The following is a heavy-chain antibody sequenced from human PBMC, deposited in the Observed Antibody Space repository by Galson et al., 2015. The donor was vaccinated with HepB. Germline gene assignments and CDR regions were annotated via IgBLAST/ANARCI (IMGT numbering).Heavy chain of an antibody. V-gene: IGHV3-53*01. CDR2: IYSGGST. CDR3: ARFPRYYYGSGKGGMDV. Sequence: SLRLSCAASGFTVSSNYMSWVRQAPGKGLEWVSVIYSGGSTYYADSVKGRFTISRDNSKNTPYLQMNSLRAEDTAVYYCARFPRYYYGSGKGGMDVWGQGTTVTVSS. J-gene: IGHJ6*02. CDR1: GFTVSSNY. D-gene: IGHD3-10*01.